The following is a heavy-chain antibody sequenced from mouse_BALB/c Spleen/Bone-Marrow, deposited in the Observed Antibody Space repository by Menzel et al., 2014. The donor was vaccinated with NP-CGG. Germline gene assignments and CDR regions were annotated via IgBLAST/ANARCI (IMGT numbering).Heavy chain of an antibody. CDR2: ISHSGGSS. CDR3: ARVSPYWYFDV. J-gene: IGHJ1*01. Sequence: EVKLMESGGGFVQPGGSLKLSCAASGFTFSSYIMSWVRPTPEKRLEWVAYISHSGGSSYYLDTVKGRFTISRDNAKSTLYLQMSSLKSEDTAIYYCARVSPYWYFDVWGAGTTVSVSS. CDR1: GFTFSSYI. D-gene: IGHD6-2*01. V-gene: IGHV5-12-2*01.